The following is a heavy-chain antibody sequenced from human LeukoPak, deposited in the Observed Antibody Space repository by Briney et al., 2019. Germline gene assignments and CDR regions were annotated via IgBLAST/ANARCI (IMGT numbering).Heavy chain of an antibody. CDR2: IYYTGNT. Sequence: SSETLSLTCTVSGGSINRGGYYWSWLRQHPGKGLEWIGYIYYTGNTYYNPSLKSRVNISVDTSKNQFSLNVTSVTAADTAVYYSARRYDTSGYYGHWGRGTLVTVSS. D-gene: IGHD3-22*01. CDR3: ARRYDTSGYYGH. CDR1: GGSINRGGYY. V-gene: IGHV4-31*03. J-gene: IGHJ4*02.